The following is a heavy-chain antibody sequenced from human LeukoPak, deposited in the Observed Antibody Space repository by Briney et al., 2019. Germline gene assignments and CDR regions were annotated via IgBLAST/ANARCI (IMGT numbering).Heavy chain of an antibody. V-gene: IGHV3-7*01. CDR1: GFTFSDSW. D-gene: IGHD3-16*01. J-gene: IGHJ6*02. Sequence: GGSLRLSCAASGFTFSDSWMSWARQAPGEGLEWVANMNQDGSEKDYVDSVKGRFTISRDNARNSLYLQMGSLRAEDTAVYYCATYTHWVAGDVWGQGTTVTVSS. CDR2: MNQDGSEK. CDR3: ATYTHWVAGDV.